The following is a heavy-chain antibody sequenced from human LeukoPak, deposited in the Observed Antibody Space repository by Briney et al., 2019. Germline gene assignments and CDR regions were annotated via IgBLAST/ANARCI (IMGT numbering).Heavy chain of an antibody. D-gene: IGHD2-2*01. CDR2: IYPGDSDT. CDR1: GYSLTSYW. Sequence: GESLKISCKGSGYSLTSYWIGWVRQMPGKGLEWMGIIYPGDSDTRYSPSFQGQVTISADKSISTAYLQWSSLKASDTAMYYCARKVVPAAEYGKNWFDPWGRGTLVTVSS. V-gene: IGHV5-51*03. J-gene: IGHJ5*02. CDR3: ARKVVPAAEYGKNWFDP.